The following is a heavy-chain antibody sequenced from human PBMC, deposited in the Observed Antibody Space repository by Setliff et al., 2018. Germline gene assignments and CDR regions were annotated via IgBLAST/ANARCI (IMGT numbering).Heavy chain of an antibody. J-gene: IGHJ4*02. CDR3: ARHQGGGSYDY. V-gene: IGHV5-51*01. D-gene: IGHD1-26*01. CDR1: GYTFTNYW. CDR2: IYPDDSDA. Sequence: PGESLKISCKSSGYTFTNYWIGWVRQMPGKGLEWMGIIYPDDSDARYSPSFRGQVTISVDKSISTAYLQWSSLKASDTAMYYCARHQGGGSYDYWGQGTLVTVSS.